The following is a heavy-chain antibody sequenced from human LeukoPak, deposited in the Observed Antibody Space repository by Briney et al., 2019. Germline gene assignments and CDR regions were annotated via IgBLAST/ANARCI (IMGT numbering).Heavy chain of an antibody. J-gene: IGHJ4*02. V-gene: IGHV5-51*01. CDR2: IYPGDSDT. Sequence: GEALKISFKGSGSSFTSYWSGWLRPMPGKRLEWMGIIYPGDSDTRYSPSFQGHVTISADKSISTAYLQWSSLKASDTAMYYCARHNSPYYYDSSGYYDYWGQGTLVTVSS. D-gene: IGHD3-22*01. CDR3: ARHNSPYYYDSSGYYDY. CDR1: GSSFTSYW.